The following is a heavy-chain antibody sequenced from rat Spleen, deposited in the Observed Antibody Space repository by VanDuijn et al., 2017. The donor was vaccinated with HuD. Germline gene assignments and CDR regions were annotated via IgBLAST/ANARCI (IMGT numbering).Heavy chain of an antibody. CDR1: GFSLISNS. CDR2: IWGNGDT. Sequence: QVQLKESGPGLVQPSQTLSLTCTVSGFSLISNSVHWVRQPPGKGLEWMGVIWGNGDTNYRSALKSRLSISRDTSKSQVFLKVNNLQTEDTAMYFCATQHYYEGYYRDYWGQGVMVTVSS. CDR3: ATQHYYEGYYRDY. D-gene: IGHD1-12*03. V-gene: IGHV2S61*01. J-gene: IGHJ2*01.